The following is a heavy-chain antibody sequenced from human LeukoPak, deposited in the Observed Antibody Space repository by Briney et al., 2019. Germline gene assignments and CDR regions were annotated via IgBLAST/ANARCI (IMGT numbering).Heavy chain of an antibody. V-gene: IGHV3-9*01. CDR3: AKDGGSGSYRYGFDY. J-gene: IGHJ4*02. CDR2: ISWNSGSI. CDR1: GFTFDDYA. Sequence: PGGSLRLSCAASGFTFDDYAMHWVRQAPGKGLEWVSGISWNSGSIGHADSVKGRFTISRDNAKNSLYLQMNSLRAEDTALYYCAKDGGSGSYRYGFDYWGQGTLVTVSS. D-gene: IGHD3-10*01.